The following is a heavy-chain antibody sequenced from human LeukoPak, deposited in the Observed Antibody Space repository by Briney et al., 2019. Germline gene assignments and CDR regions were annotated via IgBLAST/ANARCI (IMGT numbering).Heavy chain of an antibody. CDR3: AKDANIVVVPAAMPFYYFDY. CDR1: GFTFSSYG. J-gene: IGHJ4*02. CDR2: ISGSGGST. D-gene: IGHD2-2*01. V-gene: IGHV3-23*01. Sequence: GGSLRLSCAASGFTFSSYGMHWVRQAPGKGLEWVSAISGSGGSTYYADSVKGRFTISRDNSKNTLYLQMNSLRAEDTAVYYCAKDANIVVVPAAMPFYYFDYWGQGTLVTVSS.